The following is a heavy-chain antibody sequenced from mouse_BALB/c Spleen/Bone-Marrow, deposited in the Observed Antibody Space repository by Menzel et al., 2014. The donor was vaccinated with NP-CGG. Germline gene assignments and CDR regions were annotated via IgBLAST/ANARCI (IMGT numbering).Heavy chain of an antibody. CDR2: SRNKPDDYTT. CDR3: ARGAYYGPGGAMDY. Sequence: EVKLVESGGGLVQPGGSLRLSCATSGFIFSDFYMEWVRQPPGKRLEWIAASRNKPDDYTTEYSASVKGRFIVSRDTSQSILYRQMDALRAEDAAIYDCARGAYYGPGGAMDYWGQGTSVTVSS. CDR1: GFIFSDFY. D-gene: IGHD2-10*01. V-gene: IGHV7-1*02. J-gene: IGHJ4*01.